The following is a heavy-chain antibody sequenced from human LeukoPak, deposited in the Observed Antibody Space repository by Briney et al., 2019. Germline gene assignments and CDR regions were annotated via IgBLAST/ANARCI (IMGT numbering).Heavy chain of an antibody. V-gene: IGHV4-59*01. CDR3: ARKTIAAAGRVVDY. Sequence: SETLSLTCTVSGGSLSGFYWSWIRQPPGAGLEWIGYVYYSGSTTYNPSLKSRVTISVDTSKNQFSLRLGSVTAADTAVYYCARKTIAAAGRVVDYWGQGTLVTVSS. CDR1: GGSLSGFY. J-gene: IGHJ4*02. CDR2: VYYSGST. D-gene: IGHD6-13*01.